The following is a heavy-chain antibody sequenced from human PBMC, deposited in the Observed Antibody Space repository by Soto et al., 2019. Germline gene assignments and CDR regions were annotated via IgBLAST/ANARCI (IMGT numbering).Heavy chain of an antibody. D-gene: IGHD1-1*01. V-gene: IGHV4-34*01. CDR1: GQSFSGHS. Sequence: QVQLQQWGAGLVKPSETLSLSCAVYGQSFSGHSWAWIRQPPGKGLEWIGEINESGSTYYNPSLTSRVTISTDQSKNQFSLKLSFVSAADTAAYFCARGSGIVALPGELEDVKYDYWGQGTLVNVS. CDR3: ARGSGIVALPGELEDVKYDY. CDR2: INESGST. J-gene: IGHJ4*02.